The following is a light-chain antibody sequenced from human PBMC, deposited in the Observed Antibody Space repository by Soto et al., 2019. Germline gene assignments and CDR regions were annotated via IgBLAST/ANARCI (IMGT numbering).Light chain of an antibody. V-gene: IGLV2-14*03. CDR2: DVS. Sequence: QSVLTQPASVSGSPGQSITISCTGTIRDVGSYNYVSWYQQYPGKAPKLMIYDVSTRPSGVSDRFSGSKSGNTASLTISGLRAEDEADYYCGSYTTSSNYVFGTGTKVTVL. J-gene: IGLJ1*01. CDR3: GSYTTSSNYV. CDR1: IRDVGSYNY.